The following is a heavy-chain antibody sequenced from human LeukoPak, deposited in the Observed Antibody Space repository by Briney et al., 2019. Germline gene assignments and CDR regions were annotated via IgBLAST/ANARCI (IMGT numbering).Heavy chain of an antibody. J-gene: IGHJ4*02. D-gene: IGHD3-10*01. CDR1: GFTFNIYA. V-gene: IGHV3-23*01. CDR3: AKRSGSYYRPFDY. CDR2: ISGSGDST. Sequence: GGSLRLSCAASGFTFNIYAMNWVRRAPGKGLEWVSSISGSGDSTYYADSVTGRFTISRDNSNNTLYLQMNSLRAEDTAVYYCAKRSGSYYRPFDYWGQGTLVTVSS.